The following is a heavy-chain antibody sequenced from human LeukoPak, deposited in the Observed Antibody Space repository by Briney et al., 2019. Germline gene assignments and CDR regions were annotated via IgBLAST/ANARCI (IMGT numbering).Heavy chain of an antibody. Sequence: PGGSLRLSCAASGFTFSSYSMNWVRQAPGKGLEWVSYISSSSSTIYYADSVKGRFTISRDNAKNSLYLQMNSLRAEDTAVYYCARGALIAAAVEGYFDYWGQGTLVTVSS. CDR1: GFTFSSYS. V-gene: IGHV3-48*01. CDR2: ISSSSSTI. J-gene: IGHJ4*02. D-gene: IGHD6-13*01. CDR3: ARGALIAAAVEGYFDY.